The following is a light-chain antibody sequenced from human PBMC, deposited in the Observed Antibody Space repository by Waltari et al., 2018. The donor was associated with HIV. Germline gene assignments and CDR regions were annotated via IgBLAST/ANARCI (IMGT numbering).Light chain of an antibody. J-gene: IGLJ2*01. CDR2: EDN. CDR1: SCIVASNY. Sequence: NFMLPQPHSVSESPRNTVTISCTLSSCIVASNYVQWSQPRPGSSPTTVIYEDNQRPSGVPDRFSGSIDSSSNSASLTISGLKTEDEADYYCQSYDSRNHVVFGGGTKLTVL. V-gene: IGLV6-57*01. CDR3: QSYDSRNHVV.